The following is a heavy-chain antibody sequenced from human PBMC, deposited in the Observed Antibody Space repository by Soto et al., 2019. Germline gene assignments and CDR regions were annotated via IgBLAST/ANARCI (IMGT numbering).Heavy chain of an antibody. CDR1: GFSFNNYG. V-gene: IGHV3-23*01. CDR3: AKGPTATTTRADY. Sequence: GGSLRLSCAASGFSFNNYGMTWVRQAPGKGLEWVSHITPNGGSTNYADSVKGRFTISRDNSKDMLFLQMNGLRAEDTAVYYCAKGPTATTTRADYWGQGILVTVSS. D-gene: IGHD1-1*01. CDR2: ITPNGGST. J-gene: IGHJ4*02.